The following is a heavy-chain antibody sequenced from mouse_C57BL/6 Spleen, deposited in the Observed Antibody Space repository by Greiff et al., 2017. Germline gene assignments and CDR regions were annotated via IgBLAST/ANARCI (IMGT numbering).Heavy chain of an antibody. J-gene: IGHJ2*01. CDR1: GYTFTSYW. CDR3: ARDPEGLDY. Sequence: QVQLQQPGAELVMPGASVKLSCKASGYTFTSYWMHWVKQRPGQGLEWIGEIDPSDSYTNYNQKFKGKSTLTVDKSSSTAYMQLSSLTSEDSAVYYCARDPEGLDYWGQGTTLTVSS. CDR2: IDPSDSYT. V-gene: IGHV1-69*01.